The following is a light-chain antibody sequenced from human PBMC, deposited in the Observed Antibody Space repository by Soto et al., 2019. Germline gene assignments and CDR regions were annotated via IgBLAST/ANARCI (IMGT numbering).Light chain of an antibody. Sequence: EIVLTQSPATLSLSPGESATLSCSASQSDSNYLAWYQHKPGHAPRLLIYDASNRATGIPARFSGSGSGTDFTLTITSLDPEDFPAYSGQQRSNWPPTFCPGTKVDIK. CDR2: DAS. CDR1: QSDSNY. V-gene: IGKV3-11*01. J-gene: IGKJ3*01. CDR3: QQRSNWPPT.